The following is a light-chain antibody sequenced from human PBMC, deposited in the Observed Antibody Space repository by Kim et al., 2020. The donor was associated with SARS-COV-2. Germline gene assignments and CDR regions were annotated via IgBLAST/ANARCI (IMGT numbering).Light chain of an antibody. Sequence: ASIGDRVTITCRASESISTWLAWYQQKPGKAPKVLIYKASSLESGVPSRFSGSGSETKFTLTINSLQPDDFATYYCQQYNSYLITFGQGTRLEIK. V-gene: IGKV1-5*03. J-gene: IGKJ5*01. CDR2: KAS. CDR3: QQYNSYLIT. CDR1: ESISTW.